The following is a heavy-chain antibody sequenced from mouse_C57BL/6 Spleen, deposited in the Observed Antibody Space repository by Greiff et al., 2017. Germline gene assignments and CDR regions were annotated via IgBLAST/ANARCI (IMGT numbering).Heavy chain of an antibody. V-gene: IGHV1-69*01. D-gene: IGHD6-1*01. CDR3: ARGQLRYFDV. J-gene: IGHJ1*03. CDR1: GYTFTSYW. CDR2: IDPSDSYT. Sequence: QVQLQQPGAELVMPGASVKLSCQASGYTFTSYWMHWVKQRPGQGLEWIGEIDPSDSYTNYNQKFKGKSTLTVDKSSSTAYMQLSSLTSEDSAVYYCARGQLRYFDVWGTGTTVTVSS.